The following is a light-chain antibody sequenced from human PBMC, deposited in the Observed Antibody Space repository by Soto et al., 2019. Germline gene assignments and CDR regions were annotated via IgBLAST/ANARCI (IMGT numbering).Light chain of an antibody. CDR2: GNS. CDR1: SSNIGAGYD. CDR3: QSYDSSLSALYV. Sequence: QSVLTQPPSVSGAPGLRITISCTGSSSNIGAGYDVQWYQQLPGTAPKLLIYGNSHRPSGVPDRFSGSKSGTSASLAITGLQTEDEADYYCQSYDSSLSALYVLGTGTKVTVL. J-gene: IGLJ1*01. V-gene: IGLV1-40*01.